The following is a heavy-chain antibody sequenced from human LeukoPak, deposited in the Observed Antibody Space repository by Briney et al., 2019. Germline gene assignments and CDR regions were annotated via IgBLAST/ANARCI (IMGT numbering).Heavy chain of an antibody. V-gene: IGHV3-23*01. D-gene: IGHD1-26*01. CDR2: ITGSGGTT. CDR3: AKDRVGAILYFDY. Sequence: LPGGSLRLSCAASGFTFSNYGMSWVRQAPGKGLEWVSAITGSGGTTYYADSMKGRFTISRDNSKNTLYLQMNSLRAEDTAVYYCAKDRVGAILYFDYWGLGTLVTVSS. J-gene: IGHJ4*02. CDR1: GFTFSNYG.